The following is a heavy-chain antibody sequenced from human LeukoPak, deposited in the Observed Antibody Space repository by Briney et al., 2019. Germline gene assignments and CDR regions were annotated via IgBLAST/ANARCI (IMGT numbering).Heavy chain of an antibody. D-gene: IGHD3-10*01. V-gene: IGHV7-4-1*02. CDR1: GYTFTSYA. J-gene: IGHJ6*03. CDR3: ARGAYGSGSYYNPAYYYYMDV. CDR2: INTNTGNP. Sequence: GASVKVSCKASGYTFTSYAMNWVRQAPGQGLEWMGWINTNTGNPTYAQGFTGRFVFSLDTSVSTAYLQISSLKAEDTAVYYCARGAYGSGSYYNPAYYYYMDVWGKGTTVTVSS.